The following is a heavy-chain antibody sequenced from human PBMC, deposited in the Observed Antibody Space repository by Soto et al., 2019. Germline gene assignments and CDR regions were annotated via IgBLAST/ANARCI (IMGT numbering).Heavy chain of an antibody. J-gene: IGHJ4*02. CDR3: ARQAGNSWKGDYFDY. Sequence: PGESLKISCKAPGYTFTTSWIGWVRQLPGQGLEWMGIIDPRDSDTRYSPSFQGRLTISVHTSIRTAYLQGSSLEASDTAIYYCARQAGNSWKGDYFDYWGRGALVTVSS. V-gene: IGHV5-51*01. D-gene: IGHD1-1*01. CDR2: IDPRDSDT. CDR1: GYTFTTSW.